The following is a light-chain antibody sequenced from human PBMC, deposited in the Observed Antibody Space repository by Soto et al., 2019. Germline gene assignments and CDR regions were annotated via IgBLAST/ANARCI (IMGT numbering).Light chain of an antibody. Sequence: SISNYLNWYQHKPGKPPNLLIFAASNLQSGVPSRFSGSGSGTHFTLTINTLQPEDFATYYCQQSYSTPQTLGQGTKVDIK. CDR1: SISNY. J-gene: IGKJ1*01. CDR3: QQSYSTPQT. V-gene: IGKV1-39*01. CDR2: AAS.